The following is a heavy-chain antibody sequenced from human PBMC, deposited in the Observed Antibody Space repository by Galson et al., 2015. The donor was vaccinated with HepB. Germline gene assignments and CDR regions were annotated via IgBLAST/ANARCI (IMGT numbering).Heavy chain of an antibody. D-gene: IGHD6-13*01. V-gene: IGHV3-21*01. J-gene: IGHJ5*02. CDR3: ARDVGWGRAAADPEDWFDP. CDR1: GFTFSSYS. Sequence: SLRLSCAASGFTFSSYSMNWVRQAPGKGLEWVSSISSSSSYIYYADSVKGRFTISRDNAKNSLYLQMNSLRAEDTAVYYCARDVGWGRAAADPEDWFDPWGQGTLVTVSS. CDR2: ISSSSSYI.